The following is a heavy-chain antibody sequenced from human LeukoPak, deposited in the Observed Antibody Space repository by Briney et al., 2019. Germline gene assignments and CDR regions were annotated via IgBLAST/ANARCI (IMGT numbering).Heavy chain of an antibody. J-gene: IGHJ4*02. Sequence: GGSLRLSCAASGFTFSTYNMNWVRQAPGKGLEWVSSISGSSSYIYYADSVKGRFSISRDNARNSLYLQMNSLRAEDTAVYYCARDLLGWELHYFDYWGQGTLVTVSS. D-gene: IGHD1-26*01. CDR2: ISGSSSYI. CDR3: ARDLLGWELHYFDY. V-gene: IGHV3-21*01. CDR1: GFTFSTYN.